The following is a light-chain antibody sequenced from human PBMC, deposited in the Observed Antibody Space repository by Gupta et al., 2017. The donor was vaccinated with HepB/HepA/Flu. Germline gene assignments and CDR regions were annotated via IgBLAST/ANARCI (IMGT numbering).Light chain of an antibody. J-gene: IGKJ4*01. V-gene: IGKV3-20*01. CDR3: QQYANSRSRT. CDR2: ATS. CDR1: QTVTSGY. Sequence: EIVLTQSPGTLSLSPGDRATLSCRASQTVTSGYLTWYQHKPGQAPRLLIYATSRRYPGTPDRFTGSGSGSDFTLIISSREPEDFAVYYCQQYANSRSRTVGGGTKVEVK.